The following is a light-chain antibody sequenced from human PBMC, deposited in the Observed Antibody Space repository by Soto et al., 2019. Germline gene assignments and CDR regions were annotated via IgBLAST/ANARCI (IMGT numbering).Light chain of an antibody. J-gene: IGKJ1*01. Sequence: EIVMTQAPSTLPVSPGERVTHSCRARQSISSWLAWYQQKPGKAPKLLIYGASSLESGIPARFSGSGSGTEFTLTISSLQPDDFATYYCQQYNSYSPLWTFGQGTKV. CDR3: QQYNSYSPLWT. V-gene: IGKV1-5*01. CDR1: QSISSW. CDR2: GAS.